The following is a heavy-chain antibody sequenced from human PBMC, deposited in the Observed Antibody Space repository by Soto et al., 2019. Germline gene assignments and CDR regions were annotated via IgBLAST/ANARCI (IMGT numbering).Heavy chain of an antibody. CDR2: IYYSGST. V-gene: IGHV4-31*11. Sequence: QLQLQESGSGLVKPSQTLSLTCAVSGGSISSGGYYWSWIRQHPGKGLEWIGYIYYSGSTYYNPSLKSRVTISVDTSKNQFSLKLSSVTAADTAVYYCNVGTDPTKYYGMDVWGQGTTVTVSS. CDR3: NVGTDPTKYYGMDV. CDR1: GGSISSGGYY. D-gene: IGHD1-26*01. J-gene: IGHJ6*02.